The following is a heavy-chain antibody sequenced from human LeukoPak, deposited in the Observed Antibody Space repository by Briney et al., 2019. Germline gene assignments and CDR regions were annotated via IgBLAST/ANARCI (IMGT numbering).Heavy chain of an antibody. CDR3: ARGDWYYYYYYMDV. Sequence: SETLSLTCTVSGGSISSSSYYWGWIRQPPGKGLEWIGNIYYSGSTYYNPSLKSRVTISVDTSKSQFSLKVSSVTAADTAVYYCARGDWYYYYYYMDVWGKGTTVTISS. CDR2: IYYSGST. V-gene: IGHV4-39*07. CDR1: GGSISSSSYY. J-gene: IGHJ6*03. D-gene: IGHD3/OR15-3a*01.